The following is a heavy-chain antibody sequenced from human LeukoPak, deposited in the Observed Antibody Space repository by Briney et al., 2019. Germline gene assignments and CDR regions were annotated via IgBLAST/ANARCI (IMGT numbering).Heavy chain of an antibody. CDR2: IIPLFGTA. CDR1: GGTFSSYA. Sequence: SVKVSCKASGGTFSSYAISWVRQAPGQGLEWMGGIIPLFGTANYAQKFQARVTITADESTRTAYMELSSLRSEDTAVYYCARGAGGDLGYLSWFDPWGQGTLVTVSS. D-gene: IGHD3-16*01. J-gene: IGHJ5*02. CDR3: ARGAGGDLGYLSWFDP. V-gene: IGHV1-69*13.